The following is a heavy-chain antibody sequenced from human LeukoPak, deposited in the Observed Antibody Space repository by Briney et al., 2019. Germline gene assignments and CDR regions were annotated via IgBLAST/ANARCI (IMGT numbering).Heavy chain of an antibody. Sequence: GESLKISCKGSGYSFTTYWIGWVRQMPGKGLEWMGIIYPGDSDTRYSPSFQGQVTISADKSINTAYLQWSSLKASDTAMYFCARGEWFLHYYFDFWGQGTLVTVSS. CDR2: IYPGDSDT. CDR3: ARGEWFLHYYFDF. D-gene: IGHD3-3*01. V-gene: IGHV5-51*01. J-gene: IGHJ4*02. CDR1: GYSFTTYW.